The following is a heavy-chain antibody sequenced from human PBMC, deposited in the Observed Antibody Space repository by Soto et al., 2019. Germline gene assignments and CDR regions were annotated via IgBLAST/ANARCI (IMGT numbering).Heavy chain of an antibody. V-gene: IGHV3-74*01. Sequence: GGSLRLSCAASGFTFSSYWMHWVRQAPGKGLVWVSRINSDGSSTSYADSVKGRFTISRDNAKNTLYLQMNSLRAEDTAVYYCARVDYYYYYMDVWGKRTTVTVSS. CDR3: ARVDYYYYYMDV. CDR1: GFTFSSYW. J-gene: IGHJ6*03. CDR2: INSDGSST.